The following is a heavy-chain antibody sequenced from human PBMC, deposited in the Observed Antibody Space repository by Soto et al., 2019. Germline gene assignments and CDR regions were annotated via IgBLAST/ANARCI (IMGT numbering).Heavy chain of an antibody. D-gene: IGHD4-17*01. Sequence: ASVKVSCKASGYTFTSYAMHWVRQAPGQRLEWMGWINAGNGNTKYSQKFQGRVTITRDTSASTAYMELSSLRSEDTAVYYCARTVGYYYGMDVWGQGTTVTRLL. V-gene: IGHV1-3*01. CDR1: GYTFTSYA. CDR2: INAGNGNT. CDR3: ARTVGYYYGMDV. J-gene: IGHJ6*02.